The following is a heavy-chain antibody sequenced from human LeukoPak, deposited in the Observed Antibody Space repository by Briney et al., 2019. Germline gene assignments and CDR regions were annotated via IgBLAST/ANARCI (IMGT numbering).Heavy chain of an antibody. CDR1: GFTVSSNY. V-gene: IGHV3-53*01. Sequence: GSSLRLSCAASGFTVSSNYMSWVRQAPGKGLEWVSVTYSNGRTYYADSVKGRFTISRDISKNTLYLQMNSLRAEYTAVYYCARVLSGRGSLYDYYYYMDVWGKGTRVTISS. CDR3: ARVLSGRGSLYDYYYYMDV. D-gene: IGHD3-10*01. CDR2: TYSNGRT. J-gene: IGHJ6*03.